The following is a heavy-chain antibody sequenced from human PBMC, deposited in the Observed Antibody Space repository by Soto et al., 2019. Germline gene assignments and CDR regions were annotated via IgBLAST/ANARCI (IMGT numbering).Heavy chain of an antibody. CDR1: GFTFGDYA. D-gene: IGHD2-21*01. CDR2: IRSKAYGGTT. V-gene: IGHV3-49*03. CDR3: TGAYCGGDCYYYYYMDV. Sequence: PGGSLRLSCTASGFTFGDYAMSWFRQAPGKGLEWVGFIRSKAYGGTTEYAASVKGRFTISRDDSKSIAYLQMNSLKTEDTAVYYCTGAYCGGDCYYYYYMDVWGKGTTVTVSS. J-gene: IGHJ6*03.